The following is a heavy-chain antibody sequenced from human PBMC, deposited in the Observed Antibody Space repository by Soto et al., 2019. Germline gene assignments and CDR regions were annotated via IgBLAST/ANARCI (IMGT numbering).Heavy chain of an antibody. CDR1: GDTVSSNSVA. D-gene: IGHD2-15*01. CDR2: TYYRSRWYS. V-gene: IGHV6-1*01. Sequence: TLSLTCVGAGDTVSSNSVAWNWVRQSPSRGLEWLGRTYYRSRWYSDYAVSVRSRIDINADTSKNQVSLQLNSVTPEDTAVYYCARSEEDSDYYYYGMDVWGQGTTVTVSS. J-gene: IGHJ6*02. CDR3: ARSEEDSDYYYYGMDV.